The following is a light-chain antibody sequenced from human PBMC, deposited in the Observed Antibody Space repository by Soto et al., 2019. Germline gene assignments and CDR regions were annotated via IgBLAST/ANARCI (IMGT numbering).Light chain of an antibody. V-gene: IGKV3-15*01. CDR3: QHYYNWPRT. J-gene: IGKJ1*01. CDR1: QSVSSN. CDR2: GAS. Sequence: EIVMTQSPATLSVSPGERATLSCRASQSVSSNLAWYQQKPGQAPRLLIYGASTRATGIPARFSGSGSGTEFTLTISSLQSEDFAVYYCQHYYNWPRTFGQGTRVEIK.